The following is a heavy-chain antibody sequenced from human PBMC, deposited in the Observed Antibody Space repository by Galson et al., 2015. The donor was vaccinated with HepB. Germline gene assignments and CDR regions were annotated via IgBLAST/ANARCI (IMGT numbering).Heavy chain of an antibody. V-gene: IGHV3-23*01. CDR1: GFTFSSYA. Sequence: FLRLSCAAGGFTFSSYAMSWARQAPGKGLEWVSAISGSGGSTYYADSVKGRFTSSRDNSKKTLYLQMNSLRAEDTAVYYCATYSVLQLWPRGGFFDYWGQGTLVTVSS. D-gene: IGHD5-18*01. CDR2: ISGSGGST. J-gene: IGHJ4*02. CDR3: ATYSVLQLWPRGGFFDY.